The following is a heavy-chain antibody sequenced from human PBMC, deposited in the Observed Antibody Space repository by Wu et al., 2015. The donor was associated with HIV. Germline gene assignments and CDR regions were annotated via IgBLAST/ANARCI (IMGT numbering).Heavy chain of an antibody. V-gene: IGHV1-69*13. CDR3: ARGRRLDYYDSNTGWFDP. J-gene: IGHJ5*02. D-gene: IGHD3-22*01. CDR1: GGTFSNYA. Sequence: QVQLVQSGAEVKKPGSSVKVSCKASGGTFSNYAISWVRQAPGQGLEWMGRIIPIFGTANYAQKFQGRVTITADESTSTAYMELSSLRSEDTAVYYCARGRRLDYYDSNTGWFDPWGQGTLVTVSS. CDR2: IIPIFGTA.